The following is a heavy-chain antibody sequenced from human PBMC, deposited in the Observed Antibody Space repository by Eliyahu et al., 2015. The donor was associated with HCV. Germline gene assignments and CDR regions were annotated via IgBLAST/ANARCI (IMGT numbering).Heavy chain of an antibody. D-gene: IGHD6-19*01. CDR3: ARDIWIAVAGEPYFDY. CDR2: IKQDGSEK. Sequence: EVQLVESGGGLVQPGGSLRLSCAASGFTFXSYWMSWVRQAPGKGLEWVANIKQDGSEKYYVDSVKGRFTISRDNAKNSLYLQMNSLRAEDTAVYYCARDIWIAVAGEPYFDYWGQGTLVTVSS. V-gene: IGHV3-7*01. J-gene: IGHJ4*02. CDR1: GFTFXSYW.